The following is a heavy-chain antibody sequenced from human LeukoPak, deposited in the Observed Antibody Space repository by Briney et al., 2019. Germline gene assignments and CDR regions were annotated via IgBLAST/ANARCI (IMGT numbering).Heavy chain of an antibody. V-gene: IGHV3-23*01. CDR1: GVTFSSYA. Sequence: GGSLRLSCAASGVTFSSYAMSWVRQAPGKGLEWVSGISNSGGSTYYADSVKGRFTISRDNSKSTLYLQMNSLRAEDTAVYYCARDSERWLQSHDAFDIWGQGTMVTLSS. CDR2: ISNSGGST. CDR3: ARDSERWLQSHDAFDI. J-gene: IGHJ3*02. D-gene: IGHD5-24*01.